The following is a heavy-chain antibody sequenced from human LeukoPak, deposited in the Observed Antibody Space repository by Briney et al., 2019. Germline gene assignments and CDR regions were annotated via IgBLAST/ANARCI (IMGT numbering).Heavy chain of an antibody. Sequence: PSETLSLTCTVSGGSISSYYWSWIRQPPGKGLEWIGYIYYSGSTNYSPSLKSRVTISVDTSKNQLSLKLNSVTAADTAVYFCARNYDFWSGYYKVSWLDPWGQGTLVTVSS. V-gene: IGHV4-59*01. J-gene: IGHJ5*02. CDR1: GGSISSYY. D-gene: IGHD3-3*01. CDR2: IYYSGST. CDR3: ARNYDFWSGYYKVSWLDP.